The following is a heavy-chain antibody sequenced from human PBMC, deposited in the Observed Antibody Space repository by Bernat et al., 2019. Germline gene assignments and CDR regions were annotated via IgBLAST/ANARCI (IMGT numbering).Heavy chain of an antibody. D-gene: IGHD6-13*01. V-gene: IGHV4-39*01. J-gene: IGHJ6*02. Sequence: QLQLQESGPGLVKPSETLSFTCTVPGGSISSSSYYWGWIRQPPGKGLEWIGSIYYSGSTYYNPSLKSRVTISVDTSKNQFSLKLSSVTAADTAVYYCARHRAAGEQQLDYYYYYGMDVWGQGTTVTVSS. CDR1: GGSISSSSYY. CDR2: IYYSGST. CDR3: ARHRAAGEQQLDYYYYYGMDV.